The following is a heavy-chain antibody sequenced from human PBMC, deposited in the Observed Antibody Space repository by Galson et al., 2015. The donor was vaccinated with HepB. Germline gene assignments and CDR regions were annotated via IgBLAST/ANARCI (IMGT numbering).Heavy chain of an antibody. J-gene: IGHJ4*02. CDR1: GFTVSSSY. Sequence: SLRLSCAVSGFTVSSSYMGWVRQAPGKGLEWVSVIYVDDSAFYAGSVEGRFTISRDNSKNTLHLQMNSLRAEDTAVYYCARGVGKSWSFDYWGQGTLVTVSS. CDR2: IYVDDSA. CDR3: ARGVGKSWSFDY. D-gene: IGHD6-13*01. V-gene: IGHV3-53*01.